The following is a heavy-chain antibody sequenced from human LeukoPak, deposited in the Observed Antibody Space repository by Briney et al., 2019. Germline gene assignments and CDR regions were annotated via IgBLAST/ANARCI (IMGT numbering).Heavy chain of an antibody. J-gene: IGHJ4*02. D-gene: IGHD3-10*01. CDR1: GFTFKAYW. Sequence: GGSLRLSCAASGFTFKAYWMHWVRQAPGKGLVWVSRINGDGSSTTYADSVKGRFTISRDNAKNTLYLQMDSLRAEDTAVYYCARDPELLWFGELWDIDYWGQGTLVTVSS. V-gene: IGHV3-74*01. CDR3: ARDPELLWFGELWDIDY. CDR2: INGDGSST.